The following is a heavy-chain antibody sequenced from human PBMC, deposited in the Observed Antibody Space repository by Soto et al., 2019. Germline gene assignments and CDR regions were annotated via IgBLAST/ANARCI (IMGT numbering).Heavy chain of an antibody. Sequence: QVQLVQSGAEVREPGASVKVSCKDSGYSFTSLDINWVRQTAGQGLEWMGWMEPSTGRTGYAQKFQGSVPMNRDTAINTAYMELTTLTSDDTACYYCARGVSAGVDYWGQGTLVTVSS. D-gene: IGHD1-26*01. CDR2: MEPSTGRT. V-gene: IGHV1-8*01. J-gene: IGHJ4*02. CDR3: ARGVSAGVDY. CDR1: GYSFTSLD.